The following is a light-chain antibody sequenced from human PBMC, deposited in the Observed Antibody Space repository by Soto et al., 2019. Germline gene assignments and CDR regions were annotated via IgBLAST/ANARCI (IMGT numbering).Light chain of an antibody. CDR2: AAS. V-gene: IGKV1-39*01. CDR3: QQSFSNPPT. CDR1: QSIISY. Sequence: DIQMTQSPSSLSASVGDRVTITCRASQSIISYLNWYQQKPGKAPKLLIYAASSLQSGVPSRFRGSGSGSYFTLTISSLQPEDFVTYSCQQSFSNPPTFGQGTKLEI. J-gene: IGKJ2*01.